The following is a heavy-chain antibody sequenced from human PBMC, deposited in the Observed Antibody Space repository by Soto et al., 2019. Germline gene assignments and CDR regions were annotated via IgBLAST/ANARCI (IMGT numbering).Heavy chain of an antibody. J-gene: IGHJ6*02. CDR3: ARVDKYGMDV. Sequence: PSDTLPLTCAFSGYFIRRGYSWGLVPQPPGKGLEWIGSIYYSGSTYNNPSLKSRVTISVDTSKNQFSLKLSSVTAADTAVDYCARVDKYGMDVWGQGTTVTLSS. CDR2: IYYSGST. V-gene: IGHV4-38-2*01. CDR1: GYFIRRGYS.